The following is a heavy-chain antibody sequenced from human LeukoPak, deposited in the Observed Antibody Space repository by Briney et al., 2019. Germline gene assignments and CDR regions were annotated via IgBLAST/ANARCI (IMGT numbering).Heavy chain of an antibody. D-gene: IGHD2-2*01. V-gene: IGHV3-48*03. CDR3: ARVQYQLLYT. Sequence: GGSLRLSCAASGFTFSSYEMNWVRQAPGKGLEWVSYISSSGSTIYYADSVKGRFTISRDNAKNSLYLQMNSLRAEDTAVYYCARVQYQLLYTWGQGTLVTVSS. CDR2: ISSSGSTI. J-gene: IGHJ4*02. CDR1: GFTFSSYE.